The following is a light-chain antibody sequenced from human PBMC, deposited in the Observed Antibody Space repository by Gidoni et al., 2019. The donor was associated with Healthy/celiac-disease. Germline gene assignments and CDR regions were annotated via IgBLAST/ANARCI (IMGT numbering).Light chain of an antibody. J-gene: IGKJ5*01. Sequence: ELVLTQSPGTLSLSPGERATLSCRASPSVSSSYLAWYQQKPAQAPRLLIYGASSSATGSPDRFSGSGSGTDFTLTISRLEPEDFAVYYCQQYGSSPPFTFGQGTRLEIK. CDR2: GAS. CDR3: QQYGSSPPFT. V-gene: IGKV3-20*01. CDR1: PSVSSSY.